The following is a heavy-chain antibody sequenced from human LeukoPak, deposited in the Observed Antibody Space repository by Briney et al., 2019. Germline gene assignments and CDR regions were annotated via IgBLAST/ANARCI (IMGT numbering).Heavy chain of an antibody. V-gene: IGHV1-2*02. CDR2: INSKSGGP. CDR3: ARYLSGYDYFDY. J-gene: IGHJ4*02. Sequence: ASVKVSCKTSGYTFTDYYIHWVRQAPGQGLEWMGWINSKSGGPKYAQRFQGRVTMTRDTSISTVYMELNTLISGDTAVYYCARYLSGYDYFDYWGQGTLVTVSS. CDR1: GYTFTDYY. D-gene: IGHD5-12*01.